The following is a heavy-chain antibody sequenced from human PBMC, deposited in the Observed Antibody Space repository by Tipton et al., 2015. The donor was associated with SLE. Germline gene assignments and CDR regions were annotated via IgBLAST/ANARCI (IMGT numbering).Heavy chain of an antibody. CDR3: ARGSGTYYNDADY. V-gene: IGHV1-8*01. CDR2: MNPNSGDT. D-gene: IGHD3-10*01. Sequence: VQLVQSGAEVKKPGASVKVSCKASGYTFTSYDINWVRQATGQGLEWMGWMNPNSGDTDYAQKFQGRVTMTRSTSISTAYMELSSLRSEDTAVYFCARGSGTYYNDADYWGQGTLVTVSS. CDR1: GYTFTSYD. J-gene: IGHJ4*02.